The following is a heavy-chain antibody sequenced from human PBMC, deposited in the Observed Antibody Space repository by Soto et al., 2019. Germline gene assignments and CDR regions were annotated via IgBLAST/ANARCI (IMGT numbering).Heavy chain of an antibody. CDR1: GGSISSSSYY. D-gene: IGHD6-13*01. CDR3: ARRGAAAGEFDY. V-gene: IGHV4-39*01. CDR2: IYYSGST. Sequence: QLQLQESGPGLVKPSETLSLTCTVSGGSISSSSYYWGWIRQPPGKGLEWIGSIYYSGSTYYNPSLKSRVTISVDTSKNQFSLKLSSVTAADTAVYYCARRGAAAGEFDYWGQGTLVTVSS. J-gene: IGHJ4*02.